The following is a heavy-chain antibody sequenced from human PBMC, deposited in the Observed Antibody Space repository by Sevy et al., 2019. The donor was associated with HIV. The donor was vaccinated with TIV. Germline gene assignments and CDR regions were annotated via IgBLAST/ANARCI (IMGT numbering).Heavy chain of an antibody. CDR2: IYYSGST. V-gene: IGHV4-59*01. CDR3: ARAGGYSYGYRYYYGMDV. D-gene: IGHD5-18*01. Sequence: SETLSRTCTVSGGSISSYYWSWIRQPPGKGLEWIGYIYYSGSTNYNPSLKSRVTISVDTSKNQFSLKLSSVTAADTAVYYCARAGGYSYGYRYYYGMDVWGQGTMVTVSS. J-gene: IGHJ6*02. CDR1: GGSISSYY.